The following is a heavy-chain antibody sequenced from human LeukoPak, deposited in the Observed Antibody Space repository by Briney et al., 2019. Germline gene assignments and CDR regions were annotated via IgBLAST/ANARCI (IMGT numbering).Heavy chain of an antibody. D-gene: IGHD3-22*01. V-gene: IGHV1-2*02. J-gene: IGHJ4*02. CDR3: ARGRYGLLSGYDY. CDR1: GYTFTGYY. Sequence: GASVKVSCKASGYTFTGYYMRWVRQAPGQGLEWMGWINPNSGDTNYAQKFQGRVTMTRDTSISTAYMELSSLTSDDAAVYYCARGRYGLLSGYDYWGQGAMVTVSS. CDR2: INPNSGDT.